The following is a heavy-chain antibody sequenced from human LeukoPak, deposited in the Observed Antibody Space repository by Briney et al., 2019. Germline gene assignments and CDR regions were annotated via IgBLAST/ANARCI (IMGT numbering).Heavy chain of an antibody. CDR3: TRLGCGGDCYFDY. D-gene: IGHD2-21*02. Sequence: PGGSLRLSCAASGFTFSGSAMHWVRQASGKGLGWVGRIRSKANSYATAYAASVKGRFTISRDDSKNTAYLQMNSLKTEDTAVYYCTRLGCGGDCYFDYWGQGTLVTVSS. J-gene: IGHJ4*02. CDR2: IRSKANSYAT. V-gene: IGHV3-73*01. CDR1: GFTFSGSA.